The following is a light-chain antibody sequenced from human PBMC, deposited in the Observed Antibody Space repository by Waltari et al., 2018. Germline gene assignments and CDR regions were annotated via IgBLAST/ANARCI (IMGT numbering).Light chain of an antibody. CDR1: QSVRNN. V-gene: IGKV3-15*01. Sequence: EIVMTQSPATLSVSPGERATLSCRASQSVRNNLVWYQQKPGQAPRLLIYGASTRVTGIPARVSGSGSGTEFTLTSSSVQSEDFAGYYCQQYNNWPPWTFGQGPRWKSN. J-gene: IGKJ1*01. CDR2: GAS. CDR3: QQYNNWPPWT.